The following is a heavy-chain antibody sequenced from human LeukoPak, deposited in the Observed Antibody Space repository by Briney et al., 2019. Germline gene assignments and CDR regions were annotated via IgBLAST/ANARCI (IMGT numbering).Heavy chain of an antibody. Sequence: PGGSLRLSCAASGFTFSSYAMGWVRQAPGKGLEWVSAISGSGGSTYYADSVKGRFTISRDNSKNTLYLQMNSLRAEDTAVYYCAKTSGLEGSYYFDYWGQGTLVTVSS. J-gene: IGHJ4*02. V-gene: IGHV3-23*01. CDR1: GFTFSSYA. CDR2: ISGSGGST. D-gene: IGHD3/OR15-3a*01. CDR3: AKTSGLEGSYYFDY.